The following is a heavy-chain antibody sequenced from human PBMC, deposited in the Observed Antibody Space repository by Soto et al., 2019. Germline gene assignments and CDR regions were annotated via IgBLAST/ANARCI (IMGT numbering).Heavy chain of an antibody. V-gene: IGHV1-69*01. CDR1: GGTFSSYA. CDR2: IIPIFCTA. D-gene: IGHD3-10*02. Sequence: QVQLVQSGAEVKKPGSSVKVSCKASGGTFSSYAISWVRQAPGQGLEWMGGIIPIFCTANYAQKFQGRVTFTADESTSTAYMELSSLRSEDTAVYYCAREEGVYYYVRRAGAFDIWGQGTMITVSS. J-gene: IGHJ3*02. CDR3: AREEGVYYYVRRAGAFDI.